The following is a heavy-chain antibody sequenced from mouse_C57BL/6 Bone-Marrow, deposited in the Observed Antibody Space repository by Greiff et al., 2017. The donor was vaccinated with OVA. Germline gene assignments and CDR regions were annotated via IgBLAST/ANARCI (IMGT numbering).Heavy chain of an antibody. CDR2: IYPRSGNT. CDR1: GYTFTSYG. V-gene: IGHV1-81*01. J-gene: IGHJ3*01. D-gene: IGHD2-4*01. Sequence: VKLVESGAELARPGASVKLSCKASGYTFTSYGISWVKQRTGQGLEWIGEIYPRSGNTYYNEKFKGKATLTADKSSSTAYMELRSLTSEDSAVYFCARGLRRFAYWGQGTLVTVSA. CDR3: ARGLRRFAY.